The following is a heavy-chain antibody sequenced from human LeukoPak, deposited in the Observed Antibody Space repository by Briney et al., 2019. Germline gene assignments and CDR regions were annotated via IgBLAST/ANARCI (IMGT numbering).Heavy chain of an antibody. CDR1: GFTFSSYW. V-gene: IGHV3-7*01. Sequence: GGSLRLSCTASGFTFSSYWMSWVRQAPGKGLEWVANIKQDGREKYYVDSVKGRFTISRDNAKNSLYLQMNSLRAEDTAVYYCAELGITMIGGVWGKGTTVTISS. J-gene: IGHJ6*04. CDR2: IKQDGREK. D-gene: IGHD3-10*02. CDR3: AELGITMIGGV.